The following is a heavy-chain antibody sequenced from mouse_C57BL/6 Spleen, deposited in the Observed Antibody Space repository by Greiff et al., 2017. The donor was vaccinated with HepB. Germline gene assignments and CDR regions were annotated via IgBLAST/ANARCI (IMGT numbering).Heavy chain of an antibody. V-gene: IGHV1-82*01. CDR2: IYPGDGDT. CDR1: GYAFSSSW. D-gene: IGHD4-1*01. CDR3: ATGTGGY. J-gene: IGHJ2*01. Sequence: QVQLQQSGPELVKPGASVKISCKASGYAFSSSWMNWVKQRPGKGLEWIGRIYPGDGDTNYNGKFKGKATLTADKSSSTAYMQLSSMTSEDSAVYFCATGTGGYWGQGTTLTVSS.